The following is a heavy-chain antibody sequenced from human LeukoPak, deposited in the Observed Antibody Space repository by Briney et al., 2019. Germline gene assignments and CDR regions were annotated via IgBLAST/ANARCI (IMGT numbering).Heavy chain of an antibody. CDR3: AREWDFTFDY. D-gene: IGHD1-26*01. V-gene: IGHV1-2*02. CDR1: GYSFTSYD. Sequence: ASVKVSCKASGYSFTSYDSNWVRQATGQGLEWMGWINPNSGGTNYAQKFQGRVTMTRDTSISTAYMELSRLRSDDTAVYYCAREWDFTFDYWGQGTLVTVSS. CDR2: INPNSGGT. J-gene: IGHJ4*02.